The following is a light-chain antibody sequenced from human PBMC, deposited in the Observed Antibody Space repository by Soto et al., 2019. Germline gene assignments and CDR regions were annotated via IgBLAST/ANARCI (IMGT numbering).Light chain of an antibody. CDR2: EVI. V-gene: IGLV2-18*02. CDR3: SSYMSTSRYV. Sequence: QSVLTQPPSVSGSPGQSVTISCTGTSSDVGKYDRVSWYQQPPGTAPKLIIYEVINRPSGVPARFSGSKSGNTASLTISGRQAEDEADYYCSSYMSTSRYVFGAGTKVTVL. CDR1: SSDVGKYDR. J-gene: IGLJ1*01.